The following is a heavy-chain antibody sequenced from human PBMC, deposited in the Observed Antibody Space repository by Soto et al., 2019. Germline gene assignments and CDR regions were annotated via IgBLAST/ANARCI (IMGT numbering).Heavy chain of an antibody. V-gene: IGHV3-23*01. J-gene: IGHJ4*02. D-gene: IGHD3-10*01. Sequence: EVQLLESGGGLVQPGGSLRVSCEASGFTFSSYDMNWVRQAPGKGLEWVSGISGSGGSTHYADSVKGRFTFSRDNSKNTLYLQMNSLRVDDTAVYYCAKGSGSDSGRYWGQGTLVTVSS. CDR3: AKGSGSDSGRY. CDR2: ISGSGGST. CDR1: GFTFSSYD.